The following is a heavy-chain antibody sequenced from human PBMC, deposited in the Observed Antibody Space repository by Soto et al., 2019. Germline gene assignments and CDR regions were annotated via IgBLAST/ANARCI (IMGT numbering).Heavy chain of an antibody. J-gene: IGHJ5*02. CDR3: ARDGASGDFWSGYYRLDWFDP. CDR2: IIPIFGTA. D-gene: IGHD3-3*01. Sequence: QVQLVQSGAEVKKPGSSVKVSCKASGGTFSSYAISWVRQAPGQGLEWMGGIIPIFGTANYAHKFQGRVTITADESTSTAYVELSSLRSENTAVYYCARDGASGDFWSGYYRLDWFDPWGQGTLVTVSS. CDR1: GGTFSSYA. V-gene: IGHV1-69*01.